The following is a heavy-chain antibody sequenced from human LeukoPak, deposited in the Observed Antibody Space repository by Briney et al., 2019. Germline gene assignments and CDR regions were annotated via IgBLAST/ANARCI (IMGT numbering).Heavy chain of an antibody. CDR2: INPNSGGT. CDR3: ARDYGDNWDAFDI. CDR1: GYTFTGYY. V-gene: IGHV1-2*02. Sequence: ASVKVSCKASGYTFTGYYMHWVRQAPGQGLEWMGWINPNSGGTNYAQKLQGRGTMTRDTAISTAYMDLTRLRSDDTAVYYCARDYGDNWDAFDIWGQGTMVTVSS. J-gene: IGHJ3*02. D-gene: IGHD4-23*01.